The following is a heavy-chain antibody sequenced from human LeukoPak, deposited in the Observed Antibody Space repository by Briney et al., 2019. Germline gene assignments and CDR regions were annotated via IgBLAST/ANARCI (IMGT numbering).Heavy chain of an antibody. CDR3: ATAVDSSGWYRMDY. Sequence: ASVKVSCKVSGYTLTELSMHWERQAPGKGLEWMGGFDPEDGETIYAQKFQGRVTMTEDTSTDTAYMELSSLRSEDTAVYYCATAVDSSGWYRMDYWGQGTLVTVSS. D-gene: IGHD6-19*01. CDR1: GYTLTELS. J-gene: IGHJ4*02. CDR2: FDPEDGET. V-gene: IGHV1-24*01.